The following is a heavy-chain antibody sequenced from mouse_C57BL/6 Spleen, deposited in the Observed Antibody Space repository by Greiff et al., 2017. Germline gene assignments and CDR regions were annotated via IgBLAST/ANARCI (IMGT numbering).Heavy chain of an antibody. CDR1: GYTFTSYT. CDR2: INPSSGYT. Sequence: QVQLQQSGAELARPGASVKMSCKASGYTFTSYTMHWVKQRPGQGLEWIGYINPSSGYTKYNQKFKDKATLTADKSSSTAYMQLSSLTSEDSAVYDCARLNYGSYFDYWGQGTTLTVSS. CDR3: ARLNYGSYFDY. V-gene: IGHV1-4*01. D-gene: IGHD1-1*01. J-gene: IGHJ2*01.